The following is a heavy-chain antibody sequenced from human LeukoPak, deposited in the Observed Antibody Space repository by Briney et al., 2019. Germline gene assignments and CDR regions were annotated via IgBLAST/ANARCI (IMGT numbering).Heavy chain of an antibody. CDR2: IYYSGST. V-gene: IGHV4-59*01. D-gene: IGHD3-3*01. J-gene: IGHJ4*02. CDR1: GGSISSYY. Sequence: SETLSLTCTVSGGSISSYYWSWIRQPPGKGLEWIGYIYYSGSTNYNPSLKSRVTISVDTSKNQFSLKLSSVTAADTAVYYCARGLLGQDFWSGFYYFDYWGQGTLVTVSS. CDR3: ARGLLGQDFWSGFYYFDY.